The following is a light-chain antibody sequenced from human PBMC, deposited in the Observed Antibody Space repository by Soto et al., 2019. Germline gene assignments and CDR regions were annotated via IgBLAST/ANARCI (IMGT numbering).Light chain of an antibody. CDR3: QQRSNWPPSIT. Sequence: EIVLTQSPATLSLSPGERATLSCRASQSVSSYLAWYQQKPGQAPRLLIYDASNRATGIPARFSGSGSGTDFTLTISSLEPEDFAVYYCQQRSNWPPSITFGHGPRLEIK. CDR1: QSVSSY. V-gene: IGKV3-11*01. CDR2: DAS. J-gene: IGKJ5*01.